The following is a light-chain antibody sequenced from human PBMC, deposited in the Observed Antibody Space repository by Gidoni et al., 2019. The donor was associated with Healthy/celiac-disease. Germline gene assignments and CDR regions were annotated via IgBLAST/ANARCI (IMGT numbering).Light chain of an antibody. V-gene: IGKV3-20*01. CDR2: GAS. Sequence: EIVLTQSPGTLSLSPGERATLSCRASQSVSSSYLAWYQQNPGQAPRLLIYGASSRATCIPDRFSGSGSGTDFTLTISRLEPEDFAVYYCQQYGSSRNTFGQGTKLEIK. CDR3: QQYGSSRNT. CDR1: QSVSSSY. J-gene: IGKJ2*01.